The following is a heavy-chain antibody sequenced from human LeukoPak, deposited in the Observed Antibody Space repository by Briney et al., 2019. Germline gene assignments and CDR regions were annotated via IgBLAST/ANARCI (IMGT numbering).Heavy chain of an antibody. CDR2: IYHSGST. J-gene: IGHJ6*03. Sequence: SETLSLTCTVSGYSITRGYYWGWIRQPPGKGLEWIGSIYHSGSTYYNPSLKSRVVISVDTSKNQFSLKLNSVTAADTAVYYCARSGPYYYHYRDVWGKGTTVTVSS. CDR3: ARSGPYYYHYRDV. D-gene: IGHD3-10*01. V-gene: IGHV4-38-2*02. CDR1: GYSITRGYY.